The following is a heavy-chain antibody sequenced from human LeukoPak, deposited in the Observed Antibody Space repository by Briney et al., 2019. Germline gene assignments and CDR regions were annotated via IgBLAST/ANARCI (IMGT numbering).Heavy chain of an antibody. CDR2: IKDDGSAK. V-gene: IGHV3-7*01. D-gene: IGHD1-14*01. CDR1: GFTFSSYW. CDR3: ARIRLYHGDFDS. J-gene: IGHJ4*02. Sequence: PGGSLRLSCAASGFTFSSYWMTWVRQAPGKGLEWVANIKDDGSAKYYEDSVKGRFTISRDDAKNSLYLQMNSLRADDTAVYYCARIRLYHGDFDSWGQGTLVTVSS.